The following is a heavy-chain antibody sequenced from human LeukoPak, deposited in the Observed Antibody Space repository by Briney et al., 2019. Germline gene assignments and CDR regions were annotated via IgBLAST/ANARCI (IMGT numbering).Heavy chain of an antibody. CDR1: GFTVSSNY. Sequence: PGGSLRLSCAASGFTVSSNYMSWVRQAPGKGLEWVSIIYSSGNTYYADSVKGRVTISRDNSKNTLYLQMNSLRAEDTAVYYCASMTTVIMGGYYYGMDVWGQGTTVTVSS. D-gene: IGHD4-17*01. V-gene: IGHV3-53*01. J-gene: IGHJ6*02. CDR2: IYSSGNT. CDR3: ASMTTVIMGGYYYGMDV.